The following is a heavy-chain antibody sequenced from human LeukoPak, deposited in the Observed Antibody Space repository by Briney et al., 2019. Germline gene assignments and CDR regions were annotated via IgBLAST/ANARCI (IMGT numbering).Heavy chain of an antibody. CDR3: ASNNDGSGPFDY. CDR1: GGTFSSYA. D-gene: IGHD3-10*01. J-gene: IGHJ4*02. V-gene: IGHV1-69*06. Sequence: ASVKVSCKASGGTFSSYAISWVRQAPGQGLEWMGGIIPIFGTANYAQKFQGRVTITADKSTSTAYMELSSLRSEDTAVYYRASNNDGSGPFDYWGQGTLVTVSS. CDR2: IIPIFGTA.